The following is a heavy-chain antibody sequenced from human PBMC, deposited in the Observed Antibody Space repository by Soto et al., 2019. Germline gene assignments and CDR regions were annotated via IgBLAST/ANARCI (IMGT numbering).Heavy chain of an antibody. CDR1: GFTFSSYS. J-gene: IGHJ4*02. V-gene: IGHV3-21*01. Sequence: EVQLVESGGGLVKTGGALRLSCAASGFTFSSYSMNWVRQAPGKGLDWVSSISSSSSSIYYADSVKGRFTISRDNARNSLYLQMNSLRAEDTAVYYCARGAHSSSWFFLDYWGQGTLVTVSS. CDR2: ISSSSSSI. CDR3: ARGAHSSSWFFLDY. D-gene: IGHD6-13*01.